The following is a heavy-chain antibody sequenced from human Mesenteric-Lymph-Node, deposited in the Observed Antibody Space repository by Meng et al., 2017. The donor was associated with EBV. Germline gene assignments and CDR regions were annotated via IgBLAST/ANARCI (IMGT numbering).Heavy chain of an antibody. CDR2: IYYSGTT. D-gene: IGHD3/OR15-3a*01. Sequence: QLQLQESGPGLVRPSGTLSLICTVSSDSISSTSYHWGWIRQPPGKGLEWIGSIYYSGTTYFNPSLESRVSISVDTSKKQFSLRLTSVTAADTAVYYCARQYGFSFDYWGQGTLVTVSS. CDR3: ARQYGFSFDY. CDR1: SDSISSTSYH. V-gene: IGHV4-39*01. J-gene: IGHJ4*02.